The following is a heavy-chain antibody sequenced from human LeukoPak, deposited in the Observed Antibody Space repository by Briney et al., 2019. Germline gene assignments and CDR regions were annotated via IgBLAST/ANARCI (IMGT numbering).Heavy chain of an antibody. V-gene: IGHV1-69*05. CDR2: IIPIFGTA. CDR3: ARAGYSSSWLSSDYYYYYYMDV. J-gene: IGHJ6*03. D-gene: IGHD6-13*01. CDR1: EGTFSSYA. Sequence: GSSVKVSCKASEGTFSSYAISWVRQAPGQGLEWMGGIIPIFGTANYAQKFQGRVTITTDESTSTAYMELSSLRSEDTAVYYCARAGYSSSWLSSDYYYYYYMDVWGKGTTVTVSS.